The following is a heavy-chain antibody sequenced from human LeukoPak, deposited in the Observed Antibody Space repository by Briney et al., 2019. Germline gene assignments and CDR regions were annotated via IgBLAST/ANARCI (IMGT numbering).Heavy chain of an antibody. J-gene: IGHJ6*02. CDR3: ARDFGYCSSTSCRYYYYYGMDV. CDR2: ISAYNGNT. Sequence: ASVRVSCKASGYTFTSYGVSWVRQAPGQGREWMGWISAYNGNTNYAQKLQGRVTMTTDTSTSTAYMELRSLRSDATAVYYCARDFGYCSSTSCRYYYYYGMDVWGQGTTVTVSS. CDR1: GYTFTSYG. D-gene: IGHD2-2*03. V-gene: IGHV1-18*01.